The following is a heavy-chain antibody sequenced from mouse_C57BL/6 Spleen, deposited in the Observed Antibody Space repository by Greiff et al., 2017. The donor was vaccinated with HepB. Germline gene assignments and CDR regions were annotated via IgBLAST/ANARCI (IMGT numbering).Heavy chain of an antibody. V-gene: IGHV3-6*01. CDR1: GYSITSGYY. J-gene: IGHJ2*01. CDR2: ISYDGSN. Sequence: EVKLMESGPGLVKPSQSLSLTCSVTGYSITSGYYWNWIRQFPGNKLEWMGYISYDGSNNYNPSLKNRISITRDTSKNQFFLKLNSVTTEDTATYYCARDDDYDGGYFDYWGQGTTLTVSS. CDR3: ARDDDYDGGYFDY. D-gene: IGHD2-4*01.